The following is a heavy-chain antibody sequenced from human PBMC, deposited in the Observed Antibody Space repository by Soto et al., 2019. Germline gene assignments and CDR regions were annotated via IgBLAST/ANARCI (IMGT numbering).Heavy chain of an antibody. Sequence: ASVKVSCKASGYTFTSYGISWVRQAPGQGLEWMGWISAYNGNTNYAQKLQGRVTMTRETSISTAYMELSRLRSDDTAVYYCARACITIFGVVIIQACYYGMDVWGQGTTVTVSS. V-gene: IGHV1-18*04. D-gene: IGHD3-3*01. CDR3: ARACITIFGVVIIQACYYGMDV. J-gene: IGHJ6*02. CDR1: GYTFTSYG. CDR2: ISAYNGNT.